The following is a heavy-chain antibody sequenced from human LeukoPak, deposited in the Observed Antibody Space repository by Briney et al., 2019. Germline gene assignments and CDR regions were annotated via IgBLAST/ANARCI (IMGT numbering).Heavy chain of an antibody. D-gene: IGHD5-18*01. CDR3: ARSYTAMVLDLDY. Sequence: PSETLSLTSTVSGGSISSYYWSWIRQPPGKGLEWIGYIYYSGSTNYNPSLKSRVTISVDTSKNQFSLKLSSVTAADTAVYYCARSYTAMVLDLDYWGQGTLVTVSS. V-gene: IGHV4-59*01. CDR1: GGSISSYY. J-gene: IGHJ4*02. CDR2: IYYSGST.